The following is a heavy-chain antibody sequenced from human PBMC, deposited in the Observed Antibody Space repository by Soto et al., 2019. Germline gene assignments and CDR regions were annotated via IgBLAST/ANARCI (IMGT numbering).Heavy chain of an antibody. CDR3: ARDRELAYYYYGMDV. Sequence: ASVKVSCKASGYTFTGYYMHWVRQAPGQGLEWMGWINPNSGGTNYARKFQGRVTMTRDTSISTAYMELSRLRSDDTAVYYCARDRELAYYYYGMDVWGQGTTVTVSS. CDR2: INPNSGGT. D-gene: IGHD1-1*01. V-gene: IGHV1-2*02. CDR1: GYTFTGYY. J-gene: IGHJ6*02.